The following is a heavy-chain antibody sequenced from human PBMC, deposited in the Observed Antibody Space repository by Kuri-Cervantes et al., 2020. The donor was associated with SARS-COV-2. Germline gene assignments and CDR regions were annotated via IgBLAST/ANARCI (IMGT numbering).Heavy chain of an antibody. CDR1: GGSISSSSYY. CDR2: IYYSGST. Sequence: SETLSLTCTVSGGSISSSSYYWGWIRQPPGKGLEWIGSIYYSGSTYYNPSLKSRVTISVDTSKNQFSLKLSSVTAADTAVYYCAREGIAAAGTGGDFDYWGQGTLVTVSS. D-gene: IGHD6-13*01. J-gene: IGHJ4*02. V-gene: IGHV4-39*02. CDR3: AREGIAAAGTGGDFDY.